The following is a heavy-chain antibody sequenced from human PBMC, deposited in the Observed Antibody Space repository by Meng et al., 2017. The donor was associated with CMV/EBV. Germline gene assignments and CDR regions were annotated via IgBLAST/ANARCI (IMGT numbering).Heavy chain of an antibody. D-gene: IGHD7-27*01. Sequence: GESLKISCAASGFTFSSYTLHWVRQAPGKGLEWVAVISYDGSNKYYADSVKGRFTISRDNSMRTLYLQMNSLRVEDTAVYYCARDHNWGDWFDPWGQGTLVTVSS. CDR3: ARDHNWGDWFDP. V-gene: IGHV3-30*04. CDR2: ISYDGSNK. J-gene: IGHJ5*02. CDR1: GFTFSSYT.